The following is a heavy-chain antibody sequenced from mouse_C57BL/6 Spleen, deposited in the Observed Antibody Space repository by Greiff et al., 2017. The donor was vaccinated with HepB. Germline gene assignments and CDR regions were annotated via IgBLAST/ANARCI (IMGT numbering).Heavy chain of an antibody. V-gene: IGHV1-55*01. J-gene: IGHJ1*03. D-gene: IGHD1-1*01. Sequence: QVHVKQSGAELVKPGASVKMSCKASGYTFTSYWITWVKQRPGQGLEWIGDIYPGSGSTNYNEKFKSKATLTVDTSSSTAYMQLSSLTSEDSAVYYCARGNYYGSSPFYWFFDVWGTGTTVTVSS. CDR2: IYPGSGST. CDR3: ARGNYYGSSPFYWFFDV. CDR1: GYTFTSYW.